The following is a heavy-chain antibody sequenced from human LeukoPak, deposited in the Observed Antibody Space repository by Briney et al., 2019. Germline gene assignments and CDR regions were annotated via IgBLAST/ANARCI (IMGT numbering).Heavy chain of an antibody. CDR1: GGSTSSYY. Sequence: SETLSLTCTVSGGSTSSYYWSWIRQPPGKGLEWIGYIYYSGSTNYNPSLKSRVTISVDTSKNQFSLKLSSVTAADTAVYYCARNPKGYCSGGSCNRYYYYYYYMDVWGKGTTVTVSS. J-gene: IGHJ6*03. V-gene: IGHV4-59*01. CDR3: ARNPKGYCSGGSCNRYYYYYYYMDV. CDR2: IYYSGST. D-gene: IGHD2-15*01.